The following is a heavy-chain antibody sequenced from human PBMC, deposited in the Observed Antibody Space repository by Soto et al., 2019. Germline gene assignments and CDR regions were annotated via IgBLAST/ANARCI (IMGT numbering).Heavy chain of an antibody. CDR1: GSSLSPYY. CDR2: ISYSGST. Sequence: ESLSRTGSISGSSLSPYYENWIRQPPGKGLEWIGYISYSGSTNYNPSLKSRVTISFDASKNEISLQVRSATAADAAVYYCARDLKEYCSDGKCNWFDPWGQGTLVTVSS. CDR3: ARDLKEYCSDGKCNWFDP. V-gene: IGHV4-59*01. D-gene: IGHD2-15*01. J-gene: IGHJ5*02.